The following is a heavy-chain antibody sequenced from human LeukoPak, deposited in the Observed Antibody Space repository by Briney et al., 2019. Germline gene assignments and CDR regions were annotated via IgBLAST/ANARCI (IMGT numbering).Heavy chain of an antibody. J-gene: IGHJ4*02. CDR1: GGPFCSYA. Sequence: GSSVKVSCKASGGPFCSYAISWVRQAPGQGLEWMGRIIPIFGTANYAQKFQGRVTITTDESTSTAYMELSSLRSEDTAVYYCASAGYYYGSRSYYNGPFDYWGQGTLVTVSS. CDR3: ASAGYYYGSRSYYNGPFDY. CDR2: IIPIFGTA. D-gene: IGHD3-10*01. V-gene: IGHV1-69*05.